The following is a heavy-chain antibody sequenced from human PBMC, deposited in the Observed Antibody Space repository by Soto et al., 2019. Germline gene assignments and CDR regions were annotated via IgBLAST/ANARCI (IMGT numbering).Heavy chain of an antibody. V-gene: IGHV2-5*02. J-gene: IGHJ5*02. CDR2: IYWDHDE. D-gene: IGHD4-17*01. Sequence: QITLKESGPPLVKPTQTLTLTCTFSGFSLTARGVGVGWIRQPPGKALEWLALIYWDHDERYTPSLRSRLTITKDTSKNQVVLRMTNMDPGDTATYYCAHRGFFDSGHPNWFNPWGQGILVTVSS. CDR1: GFSLTARGVG. CDR3: AHRGFFDSGHPNWFNP.